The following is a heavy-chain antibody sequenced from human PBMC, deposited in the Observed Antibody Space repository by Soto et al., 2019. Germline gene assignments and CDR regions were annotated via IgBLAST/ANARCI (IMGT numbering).Heavy chain of an antibody. Sequence: HPGGSLRLSCAASGFTFSSYAMSWVRQAPGKGLEWVSAISGSGGSTYYADSVKGRFTISRDNSKNTLYLQMNSLRAEDTAVYYCAKDHQPANIVVVVAATAPFDYWGQGTLVTVSS. D-gene: IGHD2-15*01. CDR2: ISGSGGST. CDR3: AKDHQPANIVVVVAATAPFDY. CDR1: GFTFSSYA. V-gene: IGHV3-23*01. J-gene: IGHJ4*02.